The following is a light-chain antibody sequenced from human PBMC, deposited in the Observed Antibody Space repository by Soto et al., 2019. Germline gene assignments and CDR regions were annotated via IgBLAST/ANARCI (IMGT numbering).Light chain of an antibody. V-gene: IGLV2-14*01. CDR1: ISDVGGYNY. CDR3: SSHTSSSTPVV. J-gene: IGLJ2*01. CDR2: DVS. Sequence: QSALTQPASVSGSPGQSITISCTGTISDVGGYNYVSWYQQHPGKAPKLMIYDVSNRPSGVSNRFSGSKSGNTASLTISGLQAEDEADYYCSSHTSSSTPVVFGGGTKLTVL.